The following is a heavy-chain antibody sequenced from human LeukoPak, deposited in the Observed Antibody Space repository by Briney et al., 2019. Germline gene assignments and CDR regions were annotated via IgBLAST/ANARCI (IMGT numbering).Heavy chain of an antibody. V-gene: IGHV3-49*04. CDR3: TRGDGSGSS. CDR1: GFTFGDYA. CDR2: IRSKASGGTT. Sequence: GGSLRLSCTASGFTFGDYATSWVRQAPGKGLEWVGFIRSKASGGTTEYAASVKGRFTISRDDSKSIAYLQMNSLKTEDTAVYYCTRGDGSGSSWGQGTLVTVSS. J-gene: IGHJ5*02. D-gene: IGHD3-10*01.